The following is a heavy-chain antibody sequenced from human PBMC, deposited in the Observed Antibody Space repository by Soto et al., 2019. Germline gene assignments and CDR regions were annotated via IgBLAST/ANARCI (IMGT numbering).Heavy chain of an antibody. V-gene: IGHV3-30*18. CDR3: AKEEVATIGAFDI. D-gene: IGHD5-12*01. CDR1: GFTFSSYG. CDR2: ISYDGSNK. J-gene: IGHJ3*02. Sequence: ESGGGVVQPGRSLRLSCAASGFTFSSYGMHWVRQAPGKGLEWVAVISYDGSNKYYADSVKGRFTISRDNSKNTLYLQMNSLRAEDTAVYYCAKEEVATIGAFDIWGQGTMVTVSS.